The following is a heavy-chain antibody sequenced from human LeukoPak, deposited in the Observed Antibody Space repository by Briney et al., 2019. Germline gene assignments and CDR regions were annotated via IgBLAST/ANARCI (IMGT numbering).Heavy chain of an antibody. Sequence: GRSLRLSCAASGFTFSSYVMHWVRQAPGKGLEWVAVIAYDGSNTNYADSVKGGFTISRDNSKNTLYLQMNSLRAEDTAVYYCARDLTKSSGRVGGYWGQGTLVTVSS. CDR3: ARDLTKSSGRVGGY. CDR2: IAYDGSNT. J-gene: IGHJ4*02. V-gene: IGHV3-30*04. D-gene: IGHD4-23*01. CDR1: GFTFSSYV.